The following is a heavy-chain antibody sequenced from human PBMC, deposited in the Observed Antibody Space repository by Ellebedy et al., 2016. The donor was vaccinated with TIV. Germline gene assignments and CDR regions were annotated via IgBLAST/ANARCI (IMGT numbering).Heavy chain of an antibody. CDR1: GFTFGRYG. D-gene: IGHD2-2*01. CDR3: ARPSYQLLSYYFDS. J-gene: IGHJ4*02. CDR2: IWFVGCKE. V-gene: IGHV3-33*01. Sequence: GESLKISCAASGFTFGRYGMHWVRQAPGQGLEWVAVIWFVGCKEFYADSVNGRFTISRHDSKNEVFLQMRSLRAEDTAVYYCARPSYQLLSYYFDSWGQGTLVTVSS.